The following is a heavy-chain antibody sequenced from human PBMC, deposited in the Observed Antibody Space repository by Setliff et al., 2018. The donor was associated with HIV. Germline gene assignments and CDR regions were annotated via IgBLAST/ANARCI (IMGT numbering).Heavy chain of an antibody. CDR2: MNPSGTN. D-gene: IGHD2-21*02. CDR1: GTYFSDHY. CDR3: VRWYYCVSGACYRADY. Sequence: SATLSLPCSVYGTYFSDHYWSWVRQTPGKGLEWIGEMNPSGTNNYNPSLKSRVTMSIDTSERQFSLKLTSVTSADTAVYYCVRWYYCVSGACYRADYWGQGTMVTVSS. V-gene: IGHV4-34*01. J-gene: IGHJ4*02.